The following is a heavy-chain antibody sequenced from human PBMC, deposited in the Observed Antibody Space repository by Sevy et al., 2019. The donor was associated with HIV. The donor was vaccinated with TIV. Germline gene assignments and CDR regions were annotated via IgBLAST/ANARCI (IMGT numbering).Heavy chain of an antibody. D-gene: IGHD3-22*01. Sequence: GESLKISCKGHGYSFTSHWIGWVRQMPGKGLDWMGIIFPGDSETRYSPSFQGTVTISADKSISTAFLQWSSLKASDTAIYYCARSRSGYFDSSGYYINWGQGTLVTVSS. J-gene: IGHJ4*02. CDR3: ARSRSGYFDSSGYYIN. CDR1: GYSFTSHW. CDR2: IFPGDSET. V-gene: IGHV5-51*01.